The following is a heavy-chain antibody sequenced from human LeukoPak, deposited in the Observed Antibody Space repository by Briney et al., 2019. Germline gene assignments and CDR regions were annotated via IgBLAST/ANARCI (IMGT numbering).Heavy chain of an antibody. CDR1: GFTFSSYG. CDR2: IQYDGSNK. D-gene: IGHD3-10*01. J-gene: IGHJ3*02. V-gene: IGHV3-30*02. CDR3: AKLLWFGAPQTDDAFDI. Sequence: GGSLRLSCAVSGFTFSSYGMRWVRLAPGKGLEWVAFIQYDGSNKYYADSVKGRFTISRDNSKNTLYLQMNSLRPEDTAVYYCAKLLWFGAPQTDDAFDIWGQGTMVAVSP.